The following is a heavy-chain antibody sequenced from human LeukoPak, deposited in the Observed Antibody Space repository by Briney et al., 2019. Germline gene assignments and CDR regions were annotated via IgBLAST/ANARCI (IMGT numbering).Heavy chain of an antibody. J-gene: IGHJ6*03. D-gene: IGHD3-3*01. CDR3: ARGSGDSYYYYYMDV. V-gene: IGHV3-21*01. Sequence: GGSLRLSCAASGFTFISYSMNWVRPAPGKGLEWVSSISSSSYIYYADSVKGRFTISRDNAKNSLYLQRNSLRAEDTAVYYCARGSGDSYYYYYMDVWGKGTTVTVSS. CDR2: ISSSSYI. CDR1: GFTFISYS.